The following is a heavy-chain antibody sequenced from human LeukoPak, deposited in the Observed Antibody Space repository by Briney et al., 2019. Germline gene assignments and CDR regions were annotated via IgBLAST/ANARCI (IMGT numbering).Heavy chain of an antibody. D-gene: IGHD4/OR15-4a*01. V-gene: IGHV3-53*01. Sequence: GGSLRPSCTVSGFTVSSNSMSWVRQAPGKGLEWVSFIYSDNTHYSDSVKGRFTISRDNSKNTLYLQMNSLRAEDTAVYARRAGAYSHPYDYWGQGTLVTVSS. J-gene: IGHJ4*02. CDR3: RAGAYSHPYDY. CDR2: IYSDNT. CDR1: GFTVSSNS.